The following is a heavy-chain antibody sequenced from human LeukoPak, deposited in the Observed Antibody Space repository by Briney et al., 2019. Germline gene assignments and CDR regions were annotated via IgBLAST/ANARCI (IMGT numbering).Heavy chain of an antibody. Sequence: ASLRLSCAASGFTFSSFAMSWVRQAPGEGLEWVSGIIGSGGSTDYADSAKGRFTISRDNSKNTLYLKMNSLGAEDTAVYYCVKGLRNYHDSSGSGRALDLWGQGTLVTVSS. D-gene: IGHD3-22*01. CDR1: GFTFSSFA. V-gene: IGHV3-23*01. J-gene: IGHJ3*01. CDR3: VKGLRNYHDSSGSGRALDL. CDR2: IIGSGGST.